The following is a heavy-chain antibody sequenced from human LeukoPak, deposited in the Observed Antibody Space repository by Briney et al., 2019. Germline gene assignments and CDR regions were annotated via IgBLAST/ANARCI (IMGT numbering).Heavy chain of an antibody. CDR3: ARARVYQPLHYYYYYMDV. Sequence: GSSVKVSCKXSGGTFSSYAISWVRQSPGQGLEWMGGIIPIFGTANYPQKFQGRVTITGDESTSTAYMELSSLRPEDTAVYYCARARVYQPLHYYYYYMDVGGKGTTVTVSS. J-gene: IGHJ6*03. CDR2: IIPIFGTA. V-gene: IGHV1-69*01. D-gene: IGHD2-2*01. CDR1: GGTFSSYA.